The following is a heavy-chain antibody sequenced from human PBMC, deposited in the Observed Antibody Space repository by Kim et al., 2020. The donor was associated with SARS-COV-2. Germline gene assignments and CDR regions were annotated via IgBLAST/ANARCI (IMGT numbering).Heavy chain of an antibody. CDR3: ARLQTGREDF. V-gene: IGHV3-21*06. J-gene: IGHJ4*02. Sequence: GGSLRLSCAVSGLTFSAYSMNWVRQAPGKGLEWVASISGNRNSIFYAASVKGRFTISRDNANNLLFLQMNSLRGEDTAVYYCARLQTGREDFWGQGTLVTVSS. CDR1: GLTFSAYS. D-gene: IGHD1-26*01. CDR2: ISGNRNSI.